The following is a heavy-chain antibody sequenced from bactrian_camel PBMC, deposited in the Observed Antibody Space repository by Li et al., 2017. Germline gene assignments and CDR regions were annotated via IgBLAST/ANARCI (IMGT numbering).Heavy chain of an antibody. CDR3: AAPDVLGGYCDAFPCGLCAY. Sequence: VQLVESGGGLVQPGGSLRLSCPTSGFSFSNYAMTWVRQAPGKGLEWIANINGDGSRPFYPDSVRGRFIISQDNTKNTVYLQMNSLKSEDTAVYYCAAPDVLGGYCDAFPCGLCAYWGQGTQVT. J-gene: IGHJ4*01. CDR1: GFSFSNYA. D-gene: IGHD2*01. V-gene: IGHV3S35*01. CDR2: INGDGSRP.